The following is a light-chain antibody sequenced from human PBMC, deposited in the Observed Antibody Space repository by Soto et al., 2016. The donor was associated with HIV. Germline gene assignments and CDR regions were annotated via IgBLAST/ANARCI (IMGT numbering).Light chain of an antibody. Sequence: DIVMTQSPLSLPVTPGEPASISCRSSQSLLHSNGYNYLDWYLQKPGQSPQVLIYLGSNRASGVPDRFSGSGSGTDFTLKISRVEAEDVGVCYCMQGLHTPPTFGQGTKLQIK. CDR2: LGS. V-gene: IGKV2-28*01. J-gene: IGKJ2*01. CDR3: MQGLHTPPT. CDR1: QSLLHSNGYNY.